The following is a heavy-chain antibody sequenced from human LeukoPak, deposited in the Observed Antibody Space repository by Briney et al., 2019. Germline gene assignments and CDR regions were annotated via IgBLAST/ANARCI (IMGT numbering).Heavy chain of an antibody. CDR3: SRALYYDRSTYCNDY. D-gene: IGHD3-22*01. CDR2: TRNKANSNTT. V-gene: IGHV3-72*01. J-gene: IGHJ4*02. CDR1: GFTLSDYY. Sequence: GGSLRLSCAASGFTLSDYYMDWVRQAPGQGMEWLGRTRNKANSNTTEYAASVKGRVTISRDASKSTLYLQMNSLKAEDTAMYYCSRALYYDRSTYCNDYWGQGTLVTVSS.